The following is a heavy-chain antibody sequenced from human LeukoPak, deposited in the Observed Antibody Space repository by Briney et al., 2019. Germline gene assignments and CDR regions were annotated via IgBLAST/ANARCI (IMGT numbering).Heavy chain of an antibody. J-gene: IGHJ3*01. Sequence: GGSLRLSCAASGFAFNSYVIHWVRQAPGKGLERVAIIWFDGSHEDYVDSVRGRFTISRDNSRNTMYLQMNSLRVEDTALYFCAKEVAFGAGAYDVWGQGTRVTVSS. CDR3: AKEVAFGAGAYDV. V-gene: IGHV3-33*06. CDR1: GFAFNSYV. CDR2: IWFDGSHE. D-gene: IGHD3-10*01.